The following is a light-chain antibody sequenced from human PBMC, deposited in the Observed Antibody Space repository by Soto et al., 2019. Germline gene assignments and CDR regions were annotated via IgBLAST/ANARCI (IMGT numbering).Light chain of an antibody. CDR2: EVS. Sequence: QSALTQPPSASGSPGQSVTISCTGTSSDVGGYNYVSWYQQHPGKAPKLMISEVSKRPSGVPDRISGSKSGNTASLAVSGLQAEDEAAYYCSSFAGNNNLVVGAGTKLTVL. CDR1: SSDVGGYNY. V-gene: IGLV2-8*01. J-gene: IGLJ2*01. CDR3: SSFAGNNNLV.